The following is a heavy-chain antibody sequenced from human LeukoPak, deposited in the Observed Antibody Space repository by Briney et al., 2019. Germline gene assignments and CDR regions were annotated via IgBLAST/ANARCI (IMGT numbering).Heavy chain of an antibody. V-gene: IGHV3-48*03. CDR3: VRDGRYCSGGRCFPI. CDR1: GFTFRSYE. D-gene: IGHD2-15*01. CDR2: ISSSGSAM. Sequence: GGSLRLSCAASGFTFRSYEMNWVRQAPGKGLEWVSSISSSGSAMYYADSVKGRLTISRDNAKNSLYLQMNSLRAEDTALYYCVRDGRYCSGGRCFPIWGQGTLVTVST. J-gene: IGHJ4*02.